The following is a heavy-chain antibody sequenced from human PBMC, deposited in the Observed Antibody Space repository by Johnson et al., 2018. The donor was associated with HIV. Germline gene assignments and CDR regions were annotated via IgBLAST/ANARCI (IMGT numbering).Heavy chain of an antibody. CDR1: GFTFSNAW. CDR2: IKSKTDGGTT. CDR3: TTVPVSGSYYNVDAFDI. Sequence: QLVESGGGLVKPGGSLRLSCAASGFTFSNAWMSWVRQAPGKGLEWVGRIKSKTDGGTTDYAAPVKGRFTISRDDSKNTLYLQMNSLKTEDTAVYYCTTVPVSGSYYNVDAFDICGQGTMVTVSS. D-gene: IGHD3-10*01. J-gene: IGHJ3*02. V-gene: IGHV3-15*01.